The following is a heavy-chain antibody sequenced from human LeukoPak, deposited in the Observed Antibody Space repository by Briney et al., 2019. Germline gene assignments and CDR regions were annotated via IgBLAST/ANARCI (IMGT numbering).Heavy chain of an antibody. CDR1: GYTFTSYG. CDR3: ASLYYGSGSYRPRTAYYYGMDV. V-gene: IGHV1-18*01. CDR2: ISAYNGNT. Sequence: GASVKVSCKASGYTFTSYGISWVRQAPGQGLEWMGWISAYNGNTNYAQKLQGRVTMTTDTSTSTAYMELRSLRSDDTAVYYCASLYYGSGSYRPRTAYYYGMDVWGQGTTVTVSS. D-gene: IGHD3-10*01. J-gene: IGHJ6*02.